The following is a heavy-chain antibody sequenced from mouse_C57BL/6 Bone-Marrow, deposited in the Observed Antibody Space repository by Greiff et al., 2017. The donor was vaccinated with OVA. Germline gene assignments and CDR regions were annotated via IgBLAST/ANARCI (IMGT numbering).Heavy chain of an antibody. CDR1: GFTFSSYG. Sequence: EVQLVESGGDLVKPGGSLKLSCAASGFTFSSYGMSWVRQTPDKRLEWVATISSGGSYTYYPDSVKGRFTISRDNAQNTLYLQMSSLKTEDTAMYYCARPERGAMDYWGQGTSVTVSS. CDR3: ARPERGAMDY. CDR2: ISSGGSYT. J-gene: IGHJ4*01. V-gene: IGHV5-6*01.